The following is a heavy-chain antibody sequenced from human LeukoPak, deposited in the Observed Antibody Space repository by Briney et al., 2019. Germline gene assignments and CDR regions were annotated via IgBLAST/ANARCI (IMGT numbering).Heavy chain of an antibody. V-gene: IGHV3-7*01. CDR1: GFTFSSYS. D-gene: IGHD6-13*01. J-gene: IGHJ4*02. Sequence: GGSLRLSCAASGFTFSSYSMNWVRQAPGKGRQWVANVKNDGSEQYYVDSVKGRFTISRDNAKNSLYLQMNSLGVEDTAVYYCKSGGAAPGNFDYWGQGALVTVSS. CDR3: KSGGAAPGNFDY. CDR2: VKNDGSEQ.